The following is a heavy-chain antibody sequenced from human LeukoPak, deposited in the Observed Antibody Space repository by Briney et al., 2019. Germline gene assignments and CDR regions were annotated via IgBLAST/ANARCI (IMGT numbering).Heavy chain of an antibody. J-gene: IGHJ4*02. V-gene: IGHV4-4*07. CDR3: ARIRFLEWLRPEYYFDY. CDR2: IYTSGST. D-gene: IGHD3-3*01. CDR1: GGSISSYY. Sequence: SETLSLTCTVSGGSISSYYWSWIRQPAGKGLEWIGRIYTSGSTNYNPSLKSRVTMSVDTSKNQFSLKLSSVTAADTAVCYCARIRFLEWLRPEYYFDYWGQGTLVTVSS.